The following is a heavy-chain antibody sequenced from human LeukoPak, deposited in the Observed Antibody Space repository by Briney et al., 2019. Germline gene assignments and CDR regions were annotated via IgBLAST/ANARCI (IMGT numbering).Heavy chain of an antibody. Sequence: SKTQSLTCTVSGGSISSYYWSWIRQPPGKGLEWIGYIYYSGSTNYNPSLKSRVTISVDTSKNQFSLKLSSVTAADTAVYYCARSQYYDFWSVPGNWFDPWGQGTLVTVSS. CDR1: GGSISSYY. V-gene: IGHV4-59*08. CDR2: IYYSGST. CDR3: ARSQYYDFWSVPGNWFDP. D-gene: IGHD3-3*01. J-gene: IGHJ5*02.